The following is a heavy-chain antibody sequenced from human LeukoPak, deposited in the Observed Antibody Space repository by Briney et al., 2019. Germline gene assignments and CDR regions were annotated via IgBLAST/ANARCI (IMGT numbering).Heavy chain of an antibody. V-gene: IGHV3-49*04. CDR2: VRSKAYGGTT. Sequence: GGSLRLSCLVSGFTFGDYAMSWVRQAPGKGLEWVGFVRSKAYGGTTQYAASVKGRFTISRDDSKSITYLHMNSLKSEDTAVYYCTRGGGSTGWFRNYWGQGTLVTVSS. J-gene: IGHJ4*02. CDR1: GFTFGDYA. D-gene: IGHD6-19*01. CDR3: TRGGGSTGWFRNY.